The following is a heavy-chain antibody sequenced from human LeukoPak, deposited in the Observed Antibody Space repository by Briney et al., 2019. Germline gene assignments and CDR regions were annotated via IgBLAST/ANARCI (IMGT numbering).Heavy chain of an antibody. CDR3: AGTTVKYNWFDP. Sequence: SETLSLTCSVSGGSISGYYWSWIRQPPGKGLEWIGYIYYSGSTNYNPSLKSRVTISVDTSKNQFSLKLSSVTAADTAVYYCAGTTVKYNWFDPWGQGTLATVSS. J-gene: IGHJ5*02. D-gene: IGHD4-17*01. CDR2: IYYSGST. V-gene: IGHV4-59*08. CDR1: GGSISGYY.